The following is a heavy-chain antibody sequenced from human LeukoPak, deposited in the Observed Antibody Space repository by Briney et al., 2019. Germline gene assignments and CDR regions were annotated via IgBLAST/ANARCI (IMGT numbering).Heavy chain of an antibody. Sequence: ASVKVSCTASGYTFTSYGISWMRQAPGHGLEWMGWISAYNGNTNYAQKLQGRVTMTTDTSTSTAYMELRSLRSDDTAVYYCARGSAFWSGYDYWGQGTLVTVSS. J-gene: IGHJ4*02. D-gene: IGHD3-3*01. CDR2: ISAYNGNT. CDR1: GYTFTSYG. V-gene: IGHV1-18*01. CDR3: ARGSAFWSGYDY.